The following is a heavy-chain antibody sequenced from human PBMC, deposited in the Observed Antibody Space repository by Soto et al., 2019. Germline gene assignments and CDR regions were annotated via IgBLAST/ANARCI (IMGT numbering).Heavy chain of an antibody. CDR1: GAAVNRNGYY. CDR2: IYYTGST. J-gene: IGHJ6*02. D-gene: IGHD1-1*01. CDR3: ARDQAIGTTTPYGLDG. V-gene: IGHV4-31*01. Sequence: QVMLQESGPGLVMPSETLSLTCTVSGAAVNRNGYYWTWIRQFPGKVLEWDGYIYYTGSTNYNPSLKSLVSMSLEPSNTHFSLNLTSVTAADTAVYFCARDQAIGTTTPYGLDGWGQGTTVIVSS.